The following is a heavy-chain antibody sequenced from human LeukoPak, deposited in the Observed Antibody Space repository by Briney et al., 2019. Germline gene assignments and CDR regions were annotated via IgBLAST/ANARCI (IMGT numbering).Heavy chain of an antibody. CDR3: AKGRWGDY. D-gene: IGHD3-16*01. CDR1: AFTFSSYV. J-gene: IGHJ4*02. Sequence: GGSLRLSCAASAFTFSSYVMIWVRQAPGKGLEWVSGIIGSGVSTDYADSVKGRFTISRDNSKNTLYLQMNSLRAEDTAVYYCAKGRWGDYWGQGTLVTVSS. V-gene: IGHV3-23*01. CDR2: IIGSGVST.